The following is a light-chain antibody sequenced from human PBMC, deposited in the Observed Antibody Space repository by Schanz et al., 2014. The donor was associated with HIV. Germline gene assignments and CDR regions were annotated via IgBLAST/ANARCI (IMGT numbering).Light chain of an antibody. CDR3: AAWDDSLNGLVV. V-gene: IGLV1-40*01. CDR1: TSNIGTGFH. CDR2: DTN. Sequence: QSVLTQPPSVSGAPGQRVTISCTGGTSNIGTGFHVHWYQQVPGAAPKLLIFDTNNRPSGVPDRFSGSKSGPSASLAITGLQAEDEADYYCAAWDDSLNGLVVFGGGTKLTVL. J-gene: IGLJ2*01.